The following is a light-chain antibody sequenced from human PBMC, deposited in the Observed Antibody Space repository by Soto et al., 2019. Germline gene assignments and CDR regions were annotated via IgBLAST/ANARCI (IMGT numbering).Light chain of an antibody. CDR1: QSVSSNY. V-gene: IGKV3-20*01. CDR2: GAS. CDR3: QQYGTSPPIT. Sequence: EIVLTQSPGTLSLSPGERATLSCRASQSVSSNYLAWYQQKPGQAPRLLIYGASIRATGIPARFSGSGSGTDFTLTLSRLEPEDFAVYYCQQYGTSPPITFVQGTRLEIK. J-gene: IGKJ5*01.